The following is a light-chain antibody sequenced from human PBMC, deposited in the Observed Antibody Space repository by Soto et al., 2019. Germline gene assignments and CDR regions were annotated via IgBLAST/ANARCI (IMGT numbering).Light chain of an antibody. V-gene: IGKV1-39*01. J-gene: IGKJ1*01. CDR3: QQFNNYPRA. CDR1: QSIGSY. Sequence: DIQLTQSPSSLSASVGDTVTITCRASQSIGSYLNWYQLKLGRAPKLLIYGAFTLQSGVPSRFSGSGSGTDFTLTISSLQAEDFATYSCQQFNNYPRAFGQGTKVEIK. CDR2: GAF.